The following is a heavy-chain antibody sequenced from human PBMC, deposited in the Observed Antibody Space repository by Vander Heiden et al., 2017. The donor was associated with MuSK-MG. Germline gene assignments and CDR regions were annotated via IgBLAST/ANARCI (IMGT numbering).Heavy chain of an antibody. CDR3: ARDLYYYDSSGPVRYFDY. CDR1: GFTVSSNY. D-gene: IGHD3-22*01. J-gene: IGHJ4*02. V-gene: IGHV3-66*01. CDR2: IYSGGST. Sequence: DVQLVESGGGLVQPGGSLRLSCAASGFTVSSNYMSWVRQAPGKGLEWVSVIYSGGSTYYADSVKGRFTISRDNSKNTLYLQMNSLRAEDTAVYYCARDLYYYDSSGPVRYFDYWGQGTLVTVSS.